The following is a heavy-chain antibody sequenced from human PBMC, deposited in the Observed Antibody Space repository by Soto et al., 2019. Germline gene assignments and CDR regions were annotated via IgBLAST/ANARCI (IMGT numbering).Heavy chain of an antibody. CDR2: INADGSIT. D-gene: IGHD1-26*01. CDR1: GFIFRSSW. Sequence: EVQLVESGGGLVQPGESLRLSCLAPGFIFRSSWMVWVRQTPGKGLVWVSRINADGSITHYADSVKGRLTISRDNARNTVYLQMNSLRDEDTAVYYCGKEQWGFPGAWGQGTLVTVSS. V-gene: IGHV3-74*01. J-gene: IGHJ5*02. CDR3: GKEQWGFPGA.